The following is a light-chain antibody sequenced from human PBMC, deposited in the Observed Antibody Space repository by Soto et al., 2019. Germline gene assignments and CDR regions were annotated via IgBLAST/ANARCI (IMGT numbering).Light chain of an antibody. CDR1: QSINSNY. CDR2: GTS. Sequence: IVLTQSPGTLSLSLGERATLSCRASQSINSNYLAWYQQKPGQAPRLLIYGTSSRATGIPDRFSGSGSGTDFTLTISRLDPEDFAVYYCQQYGTSPAWTFGQGTKVDIK. CDR3: QQYGTSPAWT. V-gene: IGKV3-20*01. J-gene: IGKJ1*01.